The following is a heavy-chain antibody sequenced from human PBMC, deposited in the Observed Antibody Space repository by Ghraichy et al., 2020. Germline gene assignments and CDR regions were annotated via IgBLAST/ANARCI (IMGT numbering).Heavy chain of an antibody. J-gene: IGHJ2*01. CDR3: AKVVSWRYFDL. D-gene: IGHD5/OR15-5a*01. CDR1: GFTFSSYV. CDR2: TSCGGGRT. Sequence: GGSLRLSCAASGFTFSSYVMTWVRQAPGKGLEWVSATSCGGGRTYYADSVKGRFTISRDNSKNTLYLQMNSLRAEDTAVYSCAKVVSWRYFDLWGRGTLVTVSS. V-gene: IGHV3-23*01.